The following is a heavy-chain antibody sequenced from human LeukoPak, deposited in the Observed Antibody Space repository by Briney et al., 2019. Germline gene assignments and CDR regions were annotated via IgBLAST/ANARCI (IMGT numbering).Heavy chain of an antibody. CDR1: GFTFSDYY. D-gene: IGHD6-13*01. J-gene: IGHJ4*02. CDR2: ISSSGSTI. Sequence: PGGSLRLSCAASGFTFSDYYMSWIRQAPGEGLEWVSYISSSGSTIYYADSVKGRFTISRDNAKNSLYLQMNSLRAEDTAVYYCARCLSREQQLPPGYWGQGTLVTVSS. CDR3: ARCLSREQQLPPGY. V-gene: IGHV3-11*01.